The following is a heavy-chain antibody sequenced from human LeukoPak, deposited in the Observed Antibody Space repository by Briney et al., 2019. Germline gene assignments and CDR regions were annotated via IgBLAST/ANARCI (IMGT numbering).Heavy chain of an antibody. Sequence: ASVKVSCKASGYTFTSYYMHWVRQAPGQGLEWMGWINPDIGDTNYAQKFQGRVTMTRDTSISTAYMELNRLRSDDTAVYYCARRSDKWNDKFDYWGQGTLVTVSS. J-gene: IGHJ4*02. CDR1: GYTFTSYY. V-gene: IGHV1-2*02. D-gene: IGHD1-20*01. CDR2: INPDIGDT. CDR3: ARRSDKWNDKFDY.